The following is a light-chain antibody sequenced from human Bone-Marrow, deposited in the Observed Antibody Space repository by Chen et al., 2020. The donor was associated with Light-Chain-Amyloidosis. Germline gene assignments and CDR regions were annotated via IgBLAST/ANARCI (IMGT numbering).Light chain of an antibody. V-gene: IGLV2-23*01. CDR2: GDV. CDR1: NSDVGHYNL. Sequence: QSALTQPASVSGSPGPSITIPCTASNSDVGHYNLVSCYQHHPGTAPKPIIYGDVQRPPGVSNRFSGSKTGNTASLTIAGLQNEDEAHYHCCAYTGSSTWVFGGGTKLTVL. CDR3: CAYTGSSTWV. J-gene: IGLJ3*02.